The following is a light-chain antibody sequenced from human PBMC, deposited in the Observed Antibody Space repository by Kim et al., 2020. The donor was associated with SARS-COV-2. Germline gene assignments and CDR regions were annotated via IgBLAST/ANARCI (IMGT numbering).Light chain of an antibody. CDR1: QSVCSS. V-gene: IGKV3-15*01. J-gene: IGKJ2*01. CDR3: QKYKKWSLHT. Sequence: GTRGERGTLSCRARQSVCSSVGWDQERPGEGPRTPNYGGATRGTGSPVRFSGSGSGKEFTPTSSSLQSEDFALYYWQKYKKWSLHTFGQGTKLE. CDR2: GGA.